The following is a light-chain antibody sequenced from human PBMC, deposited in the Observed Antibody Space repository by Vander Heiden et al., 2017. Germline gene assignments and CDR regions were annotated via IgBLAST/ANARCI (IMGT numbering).Light chain of an antibody. J-gene: IGKJ1*01. Sequence: IVLTRSPGTLSLSPGERATLSCRASQSVSSAYLAWYQHKPGQTPRLLISGASNRATGIPDRFSGSGSGTDFTLTISRLEPEDFAVYYCHQYGSSPQTFGQGTKVEIK. CDR3: HQYGSSPQT. CDR1: QSVSSAY. V-gene: IGKV3-20*01. CDR2: GAS.